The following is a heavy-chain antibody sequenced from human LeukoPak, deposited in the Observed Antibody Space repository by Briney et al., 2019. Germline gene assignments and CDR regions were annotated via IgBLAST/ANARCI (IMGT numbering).Heavy chain of an antibody. CDR1: GGSISSYY. CDR2: IYYSGST. Sequence: SETLSLTCTVSGGSISSYYWSWIRQPPGKGLEWIGYIYYSGSTNYNPSLKSRVTISVDTSKNQFSLKLSSVTAADTAVYYCARSLSPGWQQPMAYWGQGTLVTVSS. J-gene: IGHJ4*02. D-gene: IGHD5-24*01. CDR3: ARSLSPGWQQPMAY. V-gene: IGHV4-59*01.